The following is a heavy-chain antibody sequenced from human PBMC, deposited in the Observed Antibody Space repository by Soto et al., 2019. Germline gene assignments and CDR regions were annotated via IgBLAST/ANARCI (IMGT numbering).Heavy chain of an antibody. CDR2: IKRGNGDT. J-gene: IGHJ4*01. D-gene: IGHD3-10*01. V-gene: IGHV1-3*01. CDR1: GYTFSDQN. CDR3: ARFDYGLNAY. Sequence: ASVKVSCKASGYTFSDQNMHWVRQAPGQRLEWMGWIKRGNGDTQYSQNFQGRVTLTGDTYASIAYMELRSLTSEDTAVYYCARFDYGLNAYWSRGTLVTVSS.